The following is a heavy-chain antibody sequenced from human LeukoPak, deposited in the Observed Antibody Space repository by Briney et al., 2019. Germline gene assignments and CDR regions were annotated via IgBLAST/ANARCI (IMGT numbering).Heavy chain of an antibody. J-gene: IGHJ3*02. Sequence: TGGSLRLSCAASGFTFSSYSMNWVRQAPGKGLEWVSYISSSGSTIYYADSVRGRFTISRDNGKNSLYLQMNSLRDEDTAVYYCARTSMRAFDIWGQGTMVTVSS. D-gene: IGHD2/OR15-2a*01. CDR3: ARTSMRAFDI. V-gene: IGHV3-48*02. CDR1: GFTFSSYS. CDR2: ISSSGSTI.